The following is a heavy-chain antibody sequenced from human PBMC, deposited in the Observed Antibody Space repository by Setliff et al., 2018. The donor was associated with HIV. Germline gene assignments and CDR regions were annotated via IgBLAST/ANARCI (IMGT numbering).Heavy chain of an antibody. CDR3: ARADYDIPTAYYSSAFDM. Sequence: PGGSLRLSCVASGFTFESYAMHWVRQAPGKGPEWVGVISNDGSDQRYAESVKGRFTISRDNSKSMLYLQMNNLRVDDTAMYYCARADYDIPTAYYSSAFDMWGQGTMVTVSS. CDR2: ISNDGSDQ. D-gene: IGHD3-9*01. CDR1: GFTFESYA. J-gene: IGHJ3*02. V-gene: IGHV3-30*06.